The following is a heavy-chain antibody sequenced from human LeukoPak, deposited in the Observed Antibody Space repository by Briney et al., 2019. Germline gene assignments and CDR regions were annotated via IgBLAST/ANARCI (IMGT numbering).Heavy chain of an antibody. CDR1: GGTFSSNA. J-gene: IGHJ6*01. CDR3: AREVLAVADTDYNYYGIDV. CDR2: IIPILGTT. Sequence: GASVKVSCKASGGTFSSNAIIWVRQAPGQGLEWMGGIIPILGTTNYAQKFQGRVTVTADKSTSTAYMELSSPRSEDTAVYYCAREVLAVADTDYNYYGIDVWGKGTTVSVSP. D-gene: IGHD6-19*01. V-gene: IGHV1-69*06.